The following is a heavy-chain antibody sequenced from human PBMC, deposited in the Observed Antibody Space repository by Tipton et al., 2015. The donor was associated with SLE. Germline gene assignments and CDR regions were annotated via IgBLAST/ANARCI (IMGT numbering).Heavy chain of an antibody. CDR1: GFTFSIYS. V-gene: IGHV3-30*04. D-gene: IGHD5/OR15-5a*01. Sequence: SLRLSCAASGFTFSIYSTHWVRQAPGKGLEWVAVISYDGSNKHYADSVKGRFTISRDNSKNTLYPQMNSLRVEDTAVYYCASQLLSNFDYWGQGTLVTVSS. CDR3: ASQLLSNFDY. CDR2: ISYDGSNK. J-gene: IGHJ4*02.